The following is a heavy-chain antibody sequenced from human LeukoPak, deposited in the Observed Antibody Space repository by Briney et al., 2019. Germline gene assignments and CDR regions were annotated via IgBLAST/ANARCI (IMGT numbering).Heavy chain of an antibody. CDR2: TYYSGTT. CDR1: GGSISNTFYY. J-gene: IGHJ6*03. V-gene: IGHV4-39*07. CDR3: ARGELTGTTGDYYYYYMDV. Sequence: SETLSLTCTVSGGSISNTFYYWAWIRQPPGMGLELIGSTYYSGTTHYTPSLKSRVTISVDTSKNQFSLKLSSVTAADTAVYYCARGELTGTTGDYYYYYMDVWGKGTTVTVSS. D-gene: IGHD1-20*01.